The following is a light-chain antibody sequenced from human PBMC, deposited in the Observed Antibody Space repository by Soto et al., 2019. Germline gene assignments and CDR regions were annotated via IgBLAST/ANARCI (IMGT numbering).Light chain of an antibody. CDR1: SSDVGGYNY. Sequence: QSALNQPPSASGSPGQSVTISCTGTSSDVGGYNYVSWYQQHPGKAPKLMIYEVSKRPSGVPDRFSGSKSGNTASLTVSGLQAEDEADYYCSSYAGSKGVFGTGTKVTVL. CDR3: SSYAGSKGV. CDR2: EVS. J-gene: IGLJ1*01. V-gene: IGLV2-8*01.